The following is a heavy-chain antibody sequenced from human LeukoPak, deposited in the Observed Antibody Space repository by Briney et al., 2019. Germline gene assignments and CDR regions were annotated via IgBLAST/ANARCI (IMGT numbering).Heavy chain of an antibody. CDR3: ARSPHILTGENFDY. V-gene: IGHV1-2*02. J-gene: IGHJ4*02. CDR2: INPNSGDT. D-gene: IGHD3-9*01. Sequence: ASVKVSCKASGYTFTGYYMHWVRQAPGQGLEWMGWINPNSGDTNYAQKFQDRVSMTRDTSISTAYMHLSRLRSADTAVYYCARSPHILTGENFDYWGQGTLLTVSS. CDR1: GYTFTGYY.